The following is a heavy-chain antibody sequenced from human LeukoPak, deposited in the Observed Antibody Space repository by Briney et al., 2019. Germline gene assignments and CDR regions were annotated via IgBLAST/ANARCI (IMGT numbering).Heavy chain of an antibody. CDR2: IIPIFGTA. D-gene: IGHD4-11*01. J-gene: IGHJ5*02. Sequence: ASVKVSCKASGGTFSSYAISWVRQAPGQGLEWMGGIIPIFGTANYAQKFQGRVTITADESTSTAYMELSSLRSEDTAVYYCARVYLPDYSNNWFDPWGQGTLVTVSS. CDR3: ARVYLPDYSNNWFDP. CDR1: GGTFSSYA. V-gene: IGHV1-69*13.